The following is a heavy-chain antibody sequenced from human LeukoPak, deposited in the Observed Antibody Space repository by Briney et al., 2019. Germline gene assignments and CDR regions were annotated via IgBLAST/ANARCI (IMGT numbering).Heavy chain of an antibody. D-gene: IGHD6-13*01. CDR1: GFTFSSYS. CDR3: ASDRASSSWPHNWFDP. V-gene: IGHV3-21*01. J-gene: IGHJ5*02. Sequence: PGGSLRLSCAASGFTFSSYSMNWVRQAPGKGLEWVSSISSSSSYIYYADSVKGRFTISRDNAKNSLYLQMNSLRAEDTAVYYCASDRASSSWPHNWFDPWGQGTLVTVSS. CDR2: ISSSSSYI.